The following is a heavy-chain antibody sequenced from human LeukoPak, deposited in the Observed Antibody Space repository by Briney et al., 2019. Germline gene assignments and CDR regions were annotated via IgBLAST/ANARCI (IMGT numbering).Heavy chain of an antibody. J-gene: IGHJ4*02. Sequence: SETLSLTCTVSGGSISSYYWSWIRQPPGKGLEWIGYIYYSGSTNYNPSLKSRVTMSVDTSKNQLSLKLRSVTAADTAVYYCARYGSGYYNFDYWGQGTLVTVSS. V-gene: IGHV4-59*01. CDR1: GGSISSYY. CDR3: ARYGSGYYNFDY. D-gene: IGHD3-3*01. CDR2: IYYSGST.